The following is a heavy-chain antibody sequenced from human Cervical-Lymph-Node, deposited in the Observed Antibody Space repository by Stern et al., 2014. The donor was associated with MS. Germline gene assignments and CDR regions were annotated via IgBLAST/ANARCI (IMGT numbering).Heavy chain of an antibody. CDR2: IIPTFDTP. Sequence: VQLVESGAEVKKPGSSVKVSCKASGGTFSSYEITWVRQAPGQGLEWMGGIIPTFDTPTYAQKFQDRVTISADESTNTAYLELNGLKSDDTAIYFCARAYTYYSNSADYWGQGTLVTVSS. V-gene: IGHV1-69*01. J-gene: IGHJ4*02. D-gene: IGHD3-10*01. CDR1: GGTFSSYE. CDR3: ARAYTYYSNSADY.